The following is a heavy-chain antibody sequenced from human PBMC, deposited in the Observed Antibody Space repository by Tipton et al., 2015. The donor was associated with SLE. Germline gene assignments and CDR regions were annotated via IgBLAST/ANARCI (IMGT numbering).Heavy chain of an antibody. CDR2: INHSGST. CDR1: GGSFSSYY. CDR3: ARVTGGGFDSSGYPFDY. J-gene: IGHJ4*02. V-gene: IGHV4-34*01. Sequence: TLSLTCAVYGGSFSSYYWTWIRQSPGKGLEWIGEINHSGSTNYNPSLKNRVIISVDTSKNQFSLKLTSVTAADTAMYFCARVTGGGFDSSGYPFDYWGPGILVTVSS. D-gene: IGHD3-22*01.